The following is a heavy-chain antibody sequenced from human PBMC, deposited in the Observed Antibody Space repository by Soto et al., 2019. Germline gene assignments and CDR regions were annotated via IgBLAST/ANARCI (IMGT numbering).Heavy chain of an antibody. CDR3: ARGLSDYYDSSGYHDY. J-gene: IGHJ4*02. V-gene: IGHV3-21*01. CDR1: GFIFSGYS. D-gene: IGHD3-22*01. Sequence: GGSLRLSCAASGFIFSGYSMNWVRQAPGNGLEWVSSISSSTSYVFYTDSVKGRFTVSRDNAKNSLYLQMNSLRADDTAVYYCARGLSDYYDSSGYHDYWGQGTLVTVSS. CDR2: ISSSTSYV.